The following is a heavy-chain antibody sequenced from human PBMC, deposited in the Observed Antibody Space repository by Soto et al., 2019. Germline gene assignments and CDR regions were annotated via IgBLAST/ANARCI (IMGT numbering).Heavy chain of an antibody. J-gene: IGHJ6*03. Sequence: PTYTLSLACTVSGGCMSIYFLSWIRQPPGKGLEWIGYIYYSGSTNYNPSLKSRVTISVDTSKNQFSLKLSSVTAADTAVYYCARGSVVLPAAILEDYYYYYLEVWGKGTTVTVSS. CDR1: GGCMSIYF. CDR2: IYYSGST. V-gene: IGHV4-59*07. CDR3: ARGSVVLPAAILEDYYYYYLEV. D-gene: IGHD2-2*02.